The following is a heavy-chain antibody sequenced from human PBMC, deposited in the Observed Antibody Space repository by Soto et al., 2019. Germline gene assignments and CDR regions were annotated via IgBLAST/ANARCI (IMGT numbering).Heavy chain of an antibody. V-gene: IGHV3-30*18. J-gene: IGHJ6*02. Sequence: GGSLRLSCAASGFTFSSYGMHWVRQAPGKGLEWVAVISYDGSNKYYADSVKGRFTISRDNSKNTLYLQMNSLRAEDTAVYYCAKGPVGASQNYYYYGMDVWGQGTTVTVSS. CDR2: ISYDGSNK. D-gene: IGHD1-26*01. CDR3: AKGPVGASQNYYYYGMDV. CDR1: GFTFSSYG.